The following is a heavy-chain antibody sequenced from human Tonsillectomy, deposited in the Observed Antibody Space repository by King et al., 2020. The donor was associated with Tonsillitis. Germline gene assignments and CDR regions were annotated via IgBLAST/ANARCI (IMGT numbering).Heavy chain of an antibody. CDR3: TTVYYDYLSSPDAFDI. J-gene: IGHJ3*02. CDR2: IKTKIAGGTV. Sequence: VQLVESGGGLVKPGGSLRLSCAASGITFSNAASGFIFTNAWMTWVRQAPGKGLGWVGRIKTKIAGGTVDYAAPVKGRFTISRDESKNTLYLQMSSLKTEDTGIYFCTTVYYDYLSSPDAFDIWGQGTMVTVSS. D-gene: IGHD3-16*01. CDR1: GITFSNAASGFIFTNAW. V-gene: IGHV3-15*01.